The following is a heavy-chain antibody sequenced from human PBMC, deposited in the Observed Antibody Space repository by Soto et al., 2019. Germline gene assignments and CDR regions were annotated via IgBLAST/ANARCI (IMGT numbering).Heavy chain of an antibody. CDR3: ARVISSRDEDFDY. CDR2: ISHTGTT. D-gene: IGHD2-2*01. CDR1: GDSISGSQW. V-gene: IGHV4-4*02. J-gene: IGHJ4*02. Sequence: QVQLQKSGPGLVKPSETLSLTCAVSGDSISGSQWWSWVRLPPGKGLEWVGEISHTGTTNYNPSLKSRVTMSVGKPKNQFSLNLTSVTAADTAVYYCARVISSRDEDFDYWGQGTVVTVSP.